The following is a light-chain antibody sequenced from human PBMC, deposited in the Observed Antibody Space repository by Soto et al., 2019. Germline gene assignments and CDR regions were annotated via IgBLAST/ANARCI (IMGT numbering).Light chain of an antibody. CDR1: SGHSSYI. CDR2: LEGSGSY. CDR3: ETWDSNTRV. Sequence: QPVLTQSSSASASLGSSVKLTCTLSSGHSSYIIAWHQQQPGKAPRYLMKLEGSGSYNKGSAVPDRFSGSSSGADRYLTISNLQFEDEADYYCETWDSNTRVFGGGTKVTVL. J-gene: IGLJ3*02. V-gene: IGLV4-60*02.